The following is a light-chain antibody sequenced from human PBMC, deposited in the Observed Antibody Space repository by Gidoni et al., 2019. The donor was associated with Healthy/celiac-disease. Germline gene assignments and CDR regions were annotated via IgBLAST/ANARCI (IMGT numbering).Light chain of an antibody. Sequence: QSVLTQPPSLSGAPGPRVTISCTGSSSNIGAGYDVHWYQQLPGTAPKLLIYGNSNRPSGVPDRFSGSKSGTSASLAITGLQAEDEADYYCQSYDSSLRAWVFGTGTKVTVL. V-gene: IGLV1-40*01. J-gene: IGLJ1*01. CDR1: SSNIGAGYD. CDR2: GNS. CDR3: QSYDSSLRAWV.